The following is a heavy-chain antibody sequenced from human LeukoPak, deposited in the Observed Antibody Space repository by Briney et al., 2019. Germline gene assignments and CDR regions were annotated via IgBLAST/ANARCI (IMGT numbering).Heavy chain of an antibody. V-gene: IGHV3-23*01. J-gene: IGHJ4*02. Sequence: PGGSLRLSCAASGFTFANYAMSWVRQAPGKGLEWVSGISGSGRNTFYADSVKGRFTISRDNAENTLYLQMNSLRAEDTAVYYCATLGSYFDFWGQGTLVTVSS. CDR2: ISGSGRNT. CDR1: GFTFANYA. CDR3: ATLGSYFDF. D-gene: IGHD3-10*01.